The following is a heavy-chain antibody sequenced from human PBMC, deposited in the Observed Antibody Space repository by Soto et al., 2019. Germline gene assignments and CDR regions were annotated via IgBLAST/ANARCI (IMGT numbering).Heavy chain of an antibody. D-gene: IGHD2-15*01. J-gene: IGHJ4*02. CDR3: ARSLAYCSGGGCAC. V-gene: IGHV1-46*01. Sequence: QLQLVQSGAEVKKPGASVRLSCKASGYTFTHYYVHWVRQAPGQGLEWMGMINPSGGSISCAQKFQGRVTMTRDTSSSTVYMELSSLRSEDTAVYHCARSLAYCSGGGCACWGQGTLVTVSS. CDR1: GYTFTHYY. CDR2: INPSGGSI.